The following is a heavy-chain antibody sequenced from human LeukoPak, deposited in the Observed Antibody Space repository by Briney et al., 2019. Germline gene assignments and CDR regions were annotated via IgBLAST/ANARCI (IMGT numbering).Heavy chain of an antibody. V-gene: IGHV3-23*01. CDR3: ARDLELWWFDP. Sequence: HPGGSLRLSCAASGFTFSSYAMSWVRQAPGKGLEWVSAMSGSGGSTYYADSVKGRFTISRDSSKNTLYLQMNSLRAEDTAVYYCARDLELWWFDPWGQGTLVTVSS. D-gene: IGHD1-7*01. CDR2: MSGSGGST. J-gene: IGHJ5*02. CDR1: GFTFSSYA.